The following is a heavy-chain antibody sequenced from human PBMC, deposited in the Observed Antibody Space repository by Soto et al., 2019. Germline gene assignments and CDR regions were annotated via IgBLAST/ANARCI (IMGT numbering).Heavy chain of an antibody. J-gene: IGHJ6*03. CDR2: ISSSSYI. CDR3: ETGDYIVVVVAATYYMDV. Sequence: GGSLRLSCAASGFTFSSYSMNWVRQAPGKGLEWVSSISSSSYIYYADSVKGRFTISRDNAKNSLYLQMNSLRAEDTAVYYCETGDYIVVVVAATYYMDVWGKGTTVTVSS. D-gene: IGHD2-15*01. V-gene: IGHV3-21*01. CDR1: GFTFSSYS.